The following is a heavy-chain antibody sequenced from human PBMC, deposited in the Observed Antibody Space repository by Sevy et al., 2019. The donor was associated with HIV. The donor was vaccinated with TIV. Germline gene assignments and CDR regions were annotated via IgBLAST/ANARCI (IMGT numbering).Heavy chain of an antibody. CDR2: INPNNGGT. J-gene: IGHJ4*02. D-gene: IGHD3-10*01. V-gene: IGHV1-2*02. Sequence: ASVKVSCKASGYTFTGYYIHWVRQAPGQGLEWMGWINPNNGGTNYAQNFQDRVTMTRDTSITTVYMTLDTLIFDDTAVYDCARGSRAITMVRGIMGYWGQGTLVTVSS. CDR3: ARGSRAITMVRGIMGY. CDR1: GYTFTGYY.